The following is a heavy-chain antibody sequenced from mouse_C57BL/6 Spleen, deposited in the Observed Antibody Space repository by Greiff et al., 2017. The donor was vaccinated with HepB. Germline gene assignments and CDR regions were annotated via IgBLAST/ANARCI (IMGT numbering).Heavy chain of an antibody. CDR1: GYTFTDYY. D-gene: IGHD1-1*01. CDR3: AREDYGSSSPFDY. Sequence: EVQLQQSGPELVKPGASVKISCKASGYTFTDYYMNWVKQSHGKSLEWIGDINPNNGGTSYNQKFKGKATLTVDKSSSTAYMELRSLTSEDSAVYYVAREDYGSSSPFDYWGQGTTLTVSS. CDR2: INPNNGGT. V-gene: IGHV1-26*01. J-gene: IGHJ2*01.